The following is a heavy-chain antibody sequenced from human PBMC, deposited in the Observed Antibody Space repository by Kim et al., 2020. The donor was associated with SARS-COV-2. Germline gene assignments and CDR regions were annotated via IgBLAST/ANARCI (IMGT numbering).Heavy chain of an antibody. CDR2: ISSSSSYI. D-gene: IGHD6-13*01. CDR1: GFTFSSYS. J-gene: IGHJ6*02. Sequence: GGSLRLSCAASGFTFSSYSMNWVRQAPGKGLEWVSSISSSSSYIYYADSVKGRFTISRDNAKNSLYLQMNSLRAEDTAVYYCARDGDSSSWYRPLYYYYGMDVWGQGTTVTVSS. V-gene: IGHV3-21*01. CDR3: ARDGDSSSWYRPLYYYYGMDV.